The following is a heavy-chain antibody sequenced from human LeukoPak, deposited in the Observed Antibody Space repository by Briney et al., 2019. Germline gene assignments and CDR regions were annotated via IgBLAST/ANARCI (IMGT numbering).Heavy chain of an antibody. V-gene: IGHV3-23*01. J-gene: IGHJ4*02. CDR3: AKDWDSRILLDY. Sequence: GGSLRHSCAASGFTFSSYAMIWVRQAPGKGLEWVSAISGSGGRTYYADSVKGRFTISRDNSKNTLYLQMNSLRDEDTAVYYCAKDWDSRILLDYWGLGTLVTVSS. CDR1: GFTFSSYA. D-gene: IGHD1-26*01. CDR2: ISGSGGRT.